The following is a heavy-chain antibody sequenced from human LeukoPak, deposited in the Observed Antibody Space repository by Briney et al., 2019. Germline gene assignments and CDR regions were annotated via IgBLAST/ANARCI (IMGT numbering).Heavy chain of an antibody. D-gene: IGHD1-26*01. CDR1: GYSFTSYW. V-gene: IGHV5-51*01. Sequence: GESLKISCKGSGYSFTSYWIGWVRQMPGKGLEWMGIIYPGDSDTRYSPSFQGQVTISADKSISTAYLQWSSLKASDTAMNYCARHVGSGIVGATGDYWGQGTLVTVSS. CDR2: IYPGDSDT. CDR3: ARHVGSGIVGATGDY. J-gene: IGHJ4*02.